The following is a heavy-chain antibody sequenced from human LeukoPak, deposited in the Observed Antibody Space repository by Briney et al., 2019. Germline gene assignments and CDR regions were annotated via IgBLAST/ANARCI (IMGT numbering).Heavy chain of an antibody. D-gene: IGHD2-21*02. CDR1: GFTFSSYW. V-gene: IGHV3-7*01. Sequence: GGSLRLSCAASGFTFSSYWMSWVRQAPGKGLEWVANIKEDGSEKYYVDSVKGRFTISRENAKNSLYLQMNSLRAEDTAVYYCARRYCGGDCHSPYFDYWGQGTLVTVSS. CDR2: IKEDGSEK. J-gene: IGHJ4*02. CDR3: ARRYCGGDCHSPYFDY.